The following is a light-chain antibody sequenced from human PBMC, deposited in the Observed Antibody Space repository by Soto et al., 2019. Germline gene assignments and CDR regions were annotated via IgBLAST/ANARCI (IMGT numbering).Light chain of an antibody. Sequence: QSALTQPASXXXXPGQSITISCTGTSSDVGSYNLVSWYQQHPGKAPKLMIYEGSKRPSGVSNRFSGSKSGNTASLTISGLQAEDEADYYCCSYAGSSTFDVVFGGGTKLTVL. CDR3: CSYAGSSTFDVV. J-gene: IGLJ2*01. V-gene: IGLV2-23*03. CDR2: EGS. CDR1: SSDVGSYNL.